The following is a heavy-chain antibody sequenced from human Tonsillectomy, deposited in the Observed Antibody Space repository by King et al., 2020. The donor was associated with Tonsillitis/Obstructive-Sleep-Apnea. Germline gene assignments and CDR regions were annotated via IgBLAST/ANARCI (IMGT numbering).Heavy chain of an antibody. CDR2: INHSGST. J-gene: IGHJ6*03. CDR3: ARGLMELRARYYYDYVDV. V-gene: IGHV4-34*01. D-gene: IGHD1-7*01. Sequence: VQLQQWGAGLLKPSETLSLTCAVYGGSFSGYYWSWIRQPPGKGLEWIGEINHSGSTNYNPSLKSRVTISVDTSKKQFSLKLSSVTAADTAVYYSARGLMELRARYYYDYVDVWGKGTTVTVSS. CDR1: GGSFSGYY.